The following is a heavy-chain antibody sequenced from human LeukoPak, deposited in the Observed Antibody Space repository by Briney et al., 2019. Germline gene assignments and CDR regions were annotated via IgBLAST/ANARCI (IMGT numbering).Heavy chain of an antibody. V-gene: IGHV4-39*01. D-gene: IGHD3-10*01. CDR1: GGSISSYY. Sequence: SETLSLTCTVSGGSISSYYWGWIRQPPGKGLEWIGSIYYTGRTYYNPSLKSRVAISVDTSKNQFSLKLTSVTAADTALYYCGRKILRYDGSAARNWFDPWGQGTLVTVPS. J-gene: IGHJ5*02. CDR3: GRKILRYDGSAARNWFDP. CDR2: IYYTGRT.